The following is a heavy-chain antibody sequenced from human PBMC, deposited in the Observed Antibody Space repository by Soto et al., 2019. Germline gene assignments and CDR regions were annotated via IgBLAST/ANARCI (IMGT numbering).Heavy chain of an antibody. D-gene: IGHD3-10*01. Sequence: PWWCMRISGASSVVTFNSYAVGVVLQAPGRGLECVSAISGSGVSTFYADSVKGRFTISRDTSKNTLYLQMNTLTAEDTAVYYCAKDHRIWGRLVEYMDVWGQGTTVTVSS. J-gene: IGHJ6*02. CDR1: VVTFNSYA. V-gene: IGHV3-23*01. CDR2: ISGSGVST. CDR3: AKDHRIWGRLVEYMDV.